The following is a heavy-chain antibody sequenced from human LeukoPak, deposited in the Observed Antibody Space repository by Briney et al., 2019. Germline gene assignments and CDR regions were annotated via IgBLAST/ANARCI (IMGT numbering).Heavy chain of an antibody. CDR2: ISSSGSTI. D-gene: IGHD3-22*01. Sequence: GGSLRLSCAASGFTFSSYEMNWVRQAPGKGLEWVSYISSSGSTIYYADSLKGRFTISRDNAKNSLYLQMNSLRAEDTAVYYCAGAHYYDSSGLDFWGQGTLVTVSS. V-gene: IGHV3-48*03. CDR3: AGAHYYDSSGLDF. J-gene: IGHJ4*02. CDR1: GFTFSSYE.